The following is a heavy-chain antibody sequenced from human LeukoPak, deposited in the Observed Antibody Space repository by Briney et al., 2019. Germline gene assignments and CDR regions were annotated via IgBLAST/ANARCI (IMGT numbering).Heavy chain of an antibody. CDR2: ISAYNGNT. CDR1: GYTFTSYG. CDR3: AGDHMIVVAYDAFDI. J-gene: IGHJ3*02. D-gene: IGHD3-22*01. V-gene: IGHV1-18*01. Sequence: ASVKVSCKASGYTFTSYGISWVRQAPGQGLEWMGGISAYNGNTNYAQKLQGRVTMTTDTSTSTAYMELRSLRSDDTAVYYCAGDHMIVVAYDAFDIWGHGTMVTVSS.